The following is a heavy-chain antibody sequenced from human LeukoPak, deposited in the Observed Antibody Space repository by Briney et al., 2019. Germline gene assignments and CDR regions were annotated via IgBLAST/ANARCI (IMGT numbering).Heavy chain of an antibody. CDR1: GFTFSSYS. Sequence: GGSLRLSCAASGFTFSSYSMNWVRQAPGKGLEWFSYISSSSSTIYYADSVKGRFTISRDNAKNSLYLQMNSLRDEDTAVYYCARGMRYCSGGSCYYNWFDPWGQGTLVTVSS. CDR2: ISSSSSTI. D-gene: IGHD2-15*01. V-gene: IGHV3-48*02. J-gene: IGHJ5*02. CDR3: ARGMRYCSGGSCYYNWFDP.